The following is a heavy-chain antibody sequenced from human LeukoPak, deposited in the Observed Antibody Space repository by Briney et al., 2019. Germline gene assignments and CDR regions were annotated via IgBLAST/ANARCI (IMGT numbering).Heavy chain of an antibody. J-gene: IGHJ6*02. CDR3: AKDLYYYDIYYYGMDV. V-gene: IGHV3-30*18. CDR1: GFTFSSYG. CDR2: ISYDGSNK. Sequence: PGGSLRLSCAASGFTFSSYGMHWVRQAPGKGLEWVAVISYDGSNKYYADSVKGRFTISRDNSKNTLYLQMNSLRAGDTAVYYCAKDLYYYDIYYYGMDVWGQGTTVTVSS. D-gene: IGHD3-22*01.